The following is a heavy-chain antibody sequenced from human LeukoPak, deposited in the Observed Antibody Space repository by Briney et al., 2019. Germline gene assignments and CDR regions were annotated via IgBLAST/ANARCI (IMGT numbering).Heavy chain of an antibody. J-gene: IGHJ3*02. Sequence: PSETLSLTCAVYGRSFSGNYWNWIRQSPGKGLEWIGESDHSGSTTYNPSLKSRATISVDPSKNQFSLRLSFVTAEDTAVYYCARARGRSINDAFDIWGQGTMVTVSS. CDR3: ARARGRSINDAFDI. V-gene: IGHV4-34*01. CDR1: GRSFSGNY. CDR2: SDHSGST. D-gene: IGHD3-16*01.